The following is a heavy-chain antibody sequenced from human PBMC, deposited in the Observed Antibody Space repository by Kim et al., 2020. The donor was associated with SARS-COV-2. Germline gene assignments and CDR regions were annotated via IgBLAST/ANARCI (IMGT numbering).Heavy chain of an antibody. J-gene: IGHJ4*02. Sequence: SETLSLTCAVYGGSFSGYYWSWIRQPPGKGLEWIGEINHSGSTNYNPSLKSRVTISVDTSKNQFSLKLSSVTAADTAVYYCASSQQLAYFDYWGQGTLVTVSS. V-gene: IGHV4-34*01. CDR3: ASSQQLAYFDY. CDR1: GGSFSGYY. D-gene: IGHD6-13*01. CDR2: INHSGST.